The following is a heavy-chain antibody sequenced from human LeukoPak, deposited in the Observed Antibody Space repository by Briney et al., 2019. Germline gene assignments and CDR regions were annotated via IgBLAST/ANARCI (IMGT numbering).Heavy chain of an antibody. V-gene: IGHV4-38-2*01. D-gene: IGHD3-9*01. CDR3: ASPYYDILTGNDAFDI. CDR1: GYSISSGYY. J-gene: IGHJ3*02. CDR2: IYHSGST. Sequence: SETLSLTCAVSGYSISSGYYWGWIRQPPGKGLEWIGSIYHSGSTYYNPSLKSRVTISVDTSKNQFSLKLSSVTAADTAVYYCASPYYDILTGNDAFDIWGQGTMVTVSS.